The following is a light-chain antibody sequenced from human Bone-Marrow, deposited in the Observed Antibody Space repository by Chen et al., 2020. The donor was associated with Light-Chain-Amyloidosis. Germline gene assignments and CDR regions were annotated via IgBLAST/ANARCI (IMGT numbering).Light chain of an antibody. CDR1: NIGSTS. CDR3: QVWDRSSDRPV. J-gene: IGLJ3*02. CDR2: DDS. Sequence: SYVLTQPSSVSVAPGQTATIACGGKNIGSTSGHWYQQTPGQAPLLVVYDDSDRPSGIPERLSASNSGNAATLTISRVEAGDEADYYCQVWDRSSDRPVFGGGTKLTVL. V-gene: IGLV3-21*02.